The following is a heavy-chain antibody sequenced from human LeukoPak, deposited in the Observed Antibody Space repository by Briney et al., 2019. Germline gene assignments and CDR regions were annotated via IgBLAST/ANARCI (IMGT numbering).Heavy chain of an antibody. J-gene: IGHJ4*02. D-gene: IGHD5-18*01. V-gene: IGHV4-61*02. Sequence: PSETLSLTCTVSGGSISSGSYYWSWIRQPAGKGLEYIGRIYTSGSTSYNPSLKSRVTISVDTSKNQFSLILSSVTAADTAVYYCARDEGTALIDYFDYWGQGTLVTVSS. CDR1: GGSISSGSYY. CDR2: IYTSGST. CDR3: ARDEGTALIDYFDY.